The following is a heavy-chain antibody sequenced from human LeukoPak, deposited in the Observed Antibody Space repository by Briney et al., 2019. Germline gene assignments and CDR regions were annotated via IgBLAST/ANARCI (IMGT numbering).Heavy chain of an antibody. J-gene: IGHJ5*02. Sequence: SETLSLTCAVSGGSISSSNWWSWVRQPPGKGLEWIGEIYHSGSTNYNPSLKSRVTISVDTSKNQFSLKLSSVTAADTAVYYCARDLLGRFDPWGQGTLVTVSS. CDR3: ARDLLGRFDP. CDR2: IYHSGST. V-gene: IGHV4-4*02. CDR1: GGSISSSNW.